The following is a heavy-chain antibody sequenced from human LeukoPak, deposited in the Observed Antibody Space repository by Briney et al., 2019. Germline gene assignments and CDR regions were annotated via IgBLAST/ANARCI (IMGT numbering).Heavy chain of an antibody. CDR2: IYPGDSDT. Sequence: GESLKISCKGSGYSFTSYWIGWVRQMPGKGLEWMGIIYPGDSDTRYSPSFQGQVTISADKSISTAYLQWSSLKASDTAMYYCARQGYDILTGSPILYYYYGMDVWGKGTTVTVSS. CDR1: GYSFTSYW. D-gene: IGHD3-9*01. J-gene: IGHJ6*04. V-gene: IGHV5-51*01. CDR3: ARQGYDILTGSPILYYYYGMDV.